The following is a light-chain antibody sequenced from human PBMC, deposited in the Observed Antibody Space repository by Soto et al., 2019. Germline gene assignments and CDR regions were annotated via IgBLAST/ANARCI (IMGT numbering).Light chain of an antibody. CDR3: QQYGSSPPT. Sequence: VTRHSTATLSVSPEERATLSCMARQSVSSNVAWYQQNPGQGPRLLIYGASSRATGTPDRFSGSGSGTDFTLTINRLEPEDFALYYCQQYGSSPPTFGQGTKVDI. CDR2: GAS. V-gene: IGKV3-20*01. CDR1: QSVSSN. J-gene: IGKJ1*01.